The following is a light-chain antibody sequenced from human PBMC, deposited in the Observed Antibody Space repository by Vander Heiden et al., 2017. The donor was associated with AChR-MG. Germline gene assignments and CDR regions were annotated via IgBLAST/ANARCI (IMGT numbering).Light chain of an antibody. Sequence: QFGLTQPPSLSEVPRQRVHISCSGSSSSIGNNAVNWHQQLPGKAPKLLIYYDDLLPSGVSDRFSGSKSGTSASLAISGLQYEDEADYYCAAWDDRLNGWVFGGGTKLTVL. CDR1: SSSIGNNA. J-gene: IGLJ3*02. V-gene: IGLV1-36*01. CDR2: YDD. CDR3: AAWDDRLNGWV.